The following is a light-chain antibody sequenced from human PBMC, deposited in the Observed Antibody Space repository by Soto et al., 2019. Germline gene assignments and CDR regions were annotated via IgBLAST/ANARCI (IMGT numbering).Light chain of an antibody. J-gene: IGKJ1*01. CDR2: KAS. V-gene: IGKV1-5*03. CDR1: QSIGSW. CDR3: QKYNYYSWK. Sequence: DIQMTQSPSTLSASVGDRVTITCRASQSIGSWLAWYQQKPGKAPKLLIYKASSLETGDPSRFSVSGSGTEFTLTIRSLQPDDFASSYCQKYNYYSWKFGQGTQVEIK.